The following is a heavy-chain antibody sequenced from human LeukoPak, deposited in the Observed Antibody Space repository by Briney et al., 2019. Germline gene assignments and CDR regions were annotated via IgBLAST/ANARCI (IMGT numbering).Heavy chain of an antibody. V-gene: IGHV4-59*11. CDR2: IYYSGST. CDR3: AKIGYDFWSGYYFDY. CDR1: GGSISSHY. Sequence: SETLSLTCTVSGGSISSHYWSWIRRPPGKGLEWIGYIYYSGSTNYNPSLKSRVTISVDTSKNQFSLKLSSVTAADTAMYYCAKIGYDFWSGYYFDYWGQGTLVTVSS. D-gene: IGHD3-3*01. J-gene: IGHJ4*02.